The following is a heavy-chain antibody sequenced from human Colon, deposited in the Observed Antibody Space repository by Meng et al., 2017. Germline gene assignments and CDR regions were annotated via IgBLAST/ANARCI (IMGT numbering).Heavy chain of an antibody. J-gene: IGHJ4*02. V-gene: IGHV4-39*01. D-gene: IGHD1-26*01. CDR2: IYFSGTN. Sequence: SETLSLTCTVSGASLSSSSYYWGWVRQPPGKGLEWIGTIYFSGTNYYSPSLNSRITISLDTAKNQISLNLSSVTAADTAIYCCARRLYSRPPSDFDSWGQGTLVTVSS. CDR3: ARRLYSRPPSDFDS. CDR1: GASLSSSSYY.